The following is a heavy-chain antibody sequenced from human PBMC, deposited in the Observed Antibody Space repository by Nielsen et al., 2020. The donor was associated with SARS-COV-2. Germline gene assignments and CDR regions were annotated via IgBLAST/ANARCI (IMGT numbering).Heavy chain of an antibody. Sequence: SVKVSCKASGGTLNSHTISWVRQAPGEGLEWMGRIIPTLGMANYAQKFQDRVTITADKSTSTVYMELSSLRSEDTAIYYCARDHSRSSSGAWWFDPWGQGTLVTVSS. CDR2: IIPTLGMA. CDR1: GGTLNSHT. J-gene: IGHJ5*02. D-gene: IGHD2-15*01. V-gene: IGHV1-69*04. CDR3: ARDHSRSSSGAWWFDP.